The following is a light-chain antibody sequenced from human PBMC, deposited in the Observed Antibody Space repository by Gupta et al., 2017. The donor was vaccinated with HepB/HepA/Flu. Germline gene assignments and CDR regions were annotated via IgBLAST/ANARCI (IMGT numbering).Light chain of an antibody. V-gene: IGLV3-19*01. J-gene: IGLJ2*01. CDR1: SLRNYY. CDR2: GDN. CDR3: NSLDTSGNCLV. Sequence: SSELTQYPAVSVALGQTVRITCQGDSLRNYYASWYQQKPGPSPVLVIYGDNNRHSGIPERISGSTSGTTASLTITGAQAEDEADYYCNSLDTSGNCLVFGGGTKMNVL.